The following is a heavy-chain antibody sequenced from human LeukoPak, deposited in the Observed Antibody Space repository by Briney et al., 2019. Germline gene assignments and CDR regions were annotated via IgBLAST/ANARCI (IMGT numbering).Heavy chain of an antibody. CDR3: ARAYDILTGLDY. Sequence: GGSLRLSCAASGFTFSSYGMHWVRQAPGKGLEWVAFIRYDGSNKYYADSVKGRFTISRDNSKNTLYLQMNSLRAEDTAVYYCARAYDILTGLDYWGQGTLVTVSS. J-gene: IGHJ4*02. CDR2: IRYDGSNK. CDR1: GFTFSSYG. V-gene: IGHV3-30*02. D-gene: IGHD3-9*01.